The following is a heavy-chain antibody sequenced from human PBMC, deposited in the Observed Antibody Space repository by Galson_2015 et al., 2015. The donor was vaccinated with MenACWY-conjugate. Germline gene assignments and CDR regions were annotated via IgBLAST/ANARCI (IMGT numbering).Heavy chain of an antibody. CDR1: GSTFGDYL. Sequence: SLRLSCAASGSTFGDYLMSWFRQALGKGLEWVGYIQSKNYGANTQYAASVKDRFTISRDDSRSIAYLQMNSLKTEDTAVYYCARADHRCCSRTNCPFDHWGQGTLVTVSS. CDR3: ARADHRCCSRTNCPFDH. D-gene: IGHD2-2*01. CDR2: IQSKNYGANT. V-gene: IGHV3-49*03. J-gene: IGHJ4*02.